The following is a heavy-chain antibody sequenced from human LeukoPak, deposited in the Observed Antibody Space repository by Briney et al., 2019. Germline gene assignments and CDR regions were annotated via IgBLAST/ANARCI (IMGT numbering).Heavy chain of an antibody. CDR2: INHSGST. Sequence: SETLSLTCAVYGGSFNTYYWSWIRQPPGKGLEWIGEINHSGSTNYNPSLKSRATISVGTSKNQFSLKLSSVTAADTAVYYCASFTKVAAAGDYWGQGTLVTVSS. CDR1: GGSFNTYY. V-gene: IGHV4-34*01. D-gene: IGHD6-13*01. CDR3: ASFTKVAAAGDY. J-gene: IGHJ4*02.